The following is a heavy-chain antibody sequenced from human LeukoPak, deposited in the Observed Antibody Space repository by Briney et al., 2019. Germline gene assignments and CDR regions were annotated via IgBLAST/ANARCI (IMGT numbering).Heavy chain of an antibody. D-gene: IGHD2-8*01. Sequence: HGESLKISCKGSGYRFTSYWISWVRQIPGKGLEWMGSIDPSDSYTNYSPSFQGHLTISADKSISTAYLHWSSLKASDTAMYYCARHQLLGPCFKGVCSDAFDIWGQGTMVTVSS. CDR2: IDPSDSYT. J-gene: IGHJ3*02. CDR3: ARHQLLGPCFKGVCSDAFDI. V-gene: IGHV5-10-1*01. CDR1: GYRFTSYW.